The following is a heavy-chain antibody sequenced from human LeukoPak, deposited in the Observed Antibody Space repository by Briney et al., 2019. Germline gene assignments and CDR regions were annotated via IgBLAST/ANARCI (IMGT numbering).Heavy chain of an antibody. CDR1: GYSISSGYH. J-gene: IGHJ4*02. D-gene: IGHD3-22*01. CDR2: IYYSGNT. V-gene: IGHV4-38-2*02. Sequence: SETLSLTCTVSGYSISSGYHWGWIRQPPGKGLEWIGSIYYSGNTYYNPSLMSRVTISVDTSKNQFSLNLSSVTAADTAVYFCARAPHFFDISGSRYYFDYWGQGTLVTVSS. CDR3: ARAPHFFDISGSRYYFDY.